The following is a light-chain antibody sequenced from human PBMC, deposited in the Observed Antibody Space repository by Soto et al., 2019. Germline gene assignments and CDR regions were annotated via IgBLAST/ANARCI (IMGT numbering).Light chain of an antibody. CDR1: QSVSSSY. CDR2: GAS. V-gene: IGKV3-20*01. Sequence: IGLPQSPCTLSLSPGERAPLSCRASQSVSSSYLAWYQQKPGQAPRLLIYGASSRATGIPDRFSGSGSGTDFTLTISRLEPEDFAVYYCQQYGSSPRTFGQGTKVDI. CDR3: QQYGSSPRT. J-gene: IGKJ1*01.